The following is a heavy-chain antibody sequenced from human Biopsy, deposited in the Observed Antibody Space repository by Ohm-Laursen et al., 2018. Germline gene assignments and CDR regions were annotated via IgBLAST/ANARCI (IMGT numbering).Heavy chain of an antibody. CDR3: ARVGVGAPSIDYFDS. CDR1: GDSISSYY. V-gene: IGHV4-59*01. Sequence: TLSLTWAVSGDSISSYYWSWIRQPPGKGLEWIGYIYYSGSTNYNPSLKSRVTISVDRSKNHFSLELSSVTAADTAVYYCARVGVGAPSIDYFDSWGQGALVTVSS. J-gene: IGHJ4*02. D-gene: IGHD1-26*01. CDR2: IYYSGST.